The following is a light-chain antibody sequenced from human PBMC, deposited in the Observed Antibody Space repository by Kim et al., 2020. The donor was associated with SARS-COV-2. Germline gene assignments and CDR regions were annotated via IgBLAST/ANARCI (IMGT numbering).Light chain of an antibody. J-gene: IGKJ5*01. CDR2: CTS. CDR3: LQHNTYPIT. V-gene: IGKV1-17*02. CDR1: HDIRND. Sequence: GSVGDSVTLTCLASHDIRNDLGWYQQNPGRAPKRLIYCTSRLQSGVPSRFSGSGSETEFTLTISNLQPEDFAPYFCLQHNTYPITLGQGTRLEI.